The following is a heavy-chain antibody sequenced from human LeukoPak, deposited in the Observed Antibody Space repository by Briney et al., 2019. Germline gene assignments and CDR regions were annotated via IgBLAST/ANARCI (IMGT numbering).Heavy chain of an antibody. J-gene: IGHJ4*02. CDR2: ISSSGSTI. CDR3: ARPPIVVYAYVDY. CDR1: GFTFSDYY. Sequence: GGSLRLSCAASGFTFSDYYMSWIRQAPGKGLEWVSHISSSGSTIYYADSVKGRFTISRDNAKNSLYLQMNSLRAEDTAVYYCARPPIVVYAYVDYWGQGTLVTVSS. D-gene: IGHD2-8*02. V-gene: IGHV3-11*04.